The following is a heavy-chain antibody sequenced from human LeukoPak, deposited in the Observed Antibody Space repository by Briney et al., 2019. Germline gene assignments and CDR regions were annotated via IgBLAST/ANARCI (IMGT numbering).Heavy chain of an antibody. V-gene: IGHV4-59*02. CDR3: ARSVEGYCSGGSCYSYYYYMDV. D-gene: IGHD2-15*01. Sequence: PSETLSLTCTVSGGSVSSYYWSWIRQPPGKGLEWIGYIYYSGSTNYNPSLKSRVTISVDTSKNQFSLKLSSVTAADTAVYCCARSVEGYCSGGSCYSYYYYMDVWGKGTTVTVSS. CDR1: GGSVSSYY. CDR2: IYYSGST. J-gene: IGHJ6*03.